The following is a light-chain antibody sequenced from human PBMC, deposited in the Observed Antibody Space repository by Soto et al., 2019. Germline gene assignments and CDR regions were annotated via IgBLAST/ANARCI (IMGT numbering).Light chain of an antibody. V-gene: IGLV2-11*01. Sequence: QSALTQPRSVSGSPGQSVTISCTGTSSDVGAHNYVSWYQQHPGKAPKLLISFVTKRPSGVPARFSGSKSGNTASLTISGLQAEDEADYYCCTGGGRSVFGTGTKLTVL. J-gene: IGLJ1*01. CDR1: SSDVGAHNY. CDR2: FVT. CDR3: CTGGGRSV.